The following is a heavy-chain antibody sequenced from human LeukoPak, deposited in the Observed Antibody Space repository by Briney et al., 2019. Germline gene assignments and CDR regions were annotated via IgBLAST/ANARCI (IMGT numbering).Heavy chain of an antibody. CDR2: IYYSGNT. CDR3: VRQGDGYCTSTNCLFSFDY. CDR1: GDSISSNSYF. D-gene: IGHD2-2*03. J-gene: IGHJ4*02. V-gene: IGHV4-39*01. Sequence: SETLSLTCTVSGDSISSNSYFWGWIRQSPGKGLEWIASIYYSGNTYYNPSLKSRVTISEDTSKNQFSLKLSSVTAADTAVYYCVRQGDGYCTSTNCLFSFDYWGQGTLVTVSS.